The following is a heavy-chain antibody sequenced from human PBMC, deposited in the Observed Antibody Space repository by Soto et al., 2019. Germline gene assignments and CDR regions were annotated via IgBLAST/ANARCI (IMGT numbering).Heavy chain of an antibody. CDR2: IIPILGTA. V-gene: IGHV1-69*13. D-gene: IGHD6-6*01. CDR3: ARRAYSSSSVFDY. Sequence: ASVKVSCKASGGTFSSYAISWVRQAPGQGLEWMGGIIPILGTANYAQKFQGRVTITADESTSTAYMELSSLRSEDTAVYYCARRAYSSSSVFDYWGQGTLVTVSS. J-gene: IGHJ4*02. CDR1: GGTFSSYA.